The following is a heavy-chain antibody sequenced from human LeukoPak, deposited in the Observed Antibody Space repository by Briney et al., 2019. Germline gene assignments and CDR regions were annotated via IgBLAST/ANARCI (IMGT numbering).Heavy chain of an antibody. Sequence: SETLSLTCAVYGGSFSGYYWSWIRQPPGKGLEWIGSIYYSGSTYYNPSLKSRVTISVDTSKNQFSLKLSSVTAADTAVYYCAHEGDWGQGTLVTVSS. CDR1: GGSFSGYY. J-gene: IGHJ4*02. CDR3: AHEGD. CDR2: IYYSGST. D-gene: IGHD3-16*01. V-gene: IGHV4-34*01.